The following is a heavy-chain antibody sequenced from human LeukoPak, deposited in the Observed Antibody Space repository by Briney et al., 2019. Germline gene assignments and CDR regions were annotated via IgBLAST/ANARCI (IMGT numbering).Heavy chain of an antibody. CDR2: IRYDGSNK. D-gene: IGHD2-8*01. CDR3: AKDRCSNGVGGSYYYMDV. Sequence: GGSLRLSCAASGFTFSSYGMHWVRQAPGKGLEWVAFIRYDGSNKYYADSVKGRFSISRDSSKNILYLQMNSLRAEDTAVYYCAKDRCSNGVGGSYYYMDVWGKGTTVT. J-gene: IGHJ6*03. V-gene: IGHV3-30*02. CDR1: GFTFSSYG.